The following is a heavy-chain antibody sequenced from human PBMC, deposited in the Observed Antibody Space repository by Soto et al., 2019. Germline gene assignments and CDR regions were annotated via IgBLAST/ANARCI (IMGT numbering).Heavy chain of an antibody. CDR1: GFTVSSNY. V-gene: IGHV3-66*01. D-gene: IGHD2-15*01. CDR2: IYSGGST. Sequence: GGSLRLSCAASGFTVSSNYMSWVRQAPGKGLEWVSVIYSGGSTYYADSVKGRFTISRANSKNTLYLQMNSLRAEDTAVYYCARESVVVVAAKYYYYGMDVWGQGTPVTVSS. J-gene: IGHJ6*02. CDR3: ARESVVVVAAKYYYYGMDV.